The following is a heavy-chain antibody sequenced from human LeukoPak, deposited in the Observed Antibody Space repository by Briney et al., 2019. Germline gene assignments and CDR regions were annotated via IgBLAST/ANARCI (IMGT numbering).Heavy chain of an antibody. CDR3: ARDAGYCSSTSCYEGYYYYGMDV. D-gene: IGHD2-2*01. J-gene: IGHJ6*02. CDR2: IIPILGIA. V-gene: IGHV1-69*04. CDR1: GGTFSSYA. Sequence: SVKVSCKASGGTFSSYAISGVRQAPGQGLEWMGRIIPILGIANYAQKFQGRVTITADKSTSTAYMELSSLRSEDTAVYYCARDAGYCSSTSCYEGYYYYGMDVWGQGTTVTVSS.